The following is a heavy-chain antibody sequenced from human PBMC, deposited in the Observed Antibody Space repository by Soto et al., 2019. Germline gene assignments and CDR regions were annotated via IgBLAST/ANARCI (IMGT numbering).Heavy chain of an antibody. CDR1: EFSVSSNY. D-gene: IGHD4-4*01. Sequence: GGSLRLSCAASEFSVSSNYLSWVRQAPGKGLEWVSGIYSGGATYYGDSVKGRFTFSRDNSKNTVYLQMNSLRVEDTAVYYCARGSYRAFDYWGQGALVTVSS. CDR3: ARGSYRAFDY. V-gene: IGHV3-53*01. CDR2: IYSGGAT. J-gene: IGHJ4*02.